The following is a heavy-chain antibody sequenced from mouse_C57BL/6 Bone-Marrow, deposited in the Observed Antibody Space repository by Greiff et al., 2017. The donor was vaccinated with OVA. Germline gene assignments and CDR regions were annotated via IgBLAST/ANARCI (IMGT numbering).Heavy chain of an antibody. Sequence: QVQLQQSGPGLVQPSQSLSITCTVSGFSLTSYGVHWVRPSPGKGLAWLGVIWRGGSTDYNAAFMSRLSITKDNSKSQVFFKMNSLQADDTAIYYCATYYYGIFAYWGQGTLVTVSA. CDR2: IWRGGST. CDR1: GFSLTSYG. CDR3: ATYYYGIFAY. J-gene: IGHJ3*01. D-gene: IGHD1-1*01. V-gene: IGHV2-5*01.